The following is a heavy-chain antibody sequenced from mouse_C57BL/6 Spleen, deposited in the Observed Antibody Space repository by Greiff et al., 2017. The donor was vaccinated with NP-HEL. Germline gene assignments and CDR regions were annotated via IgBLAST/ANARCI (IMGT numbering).Heavy chain of an antibody. Sequence: QVQLQQSGAELVRPGASVKLSCKASGYTFTSYGISWVKQRTGQGLEWIGEIYPRSGNTYYNEKFKGKATLTADKSSSTAYMELRSLTSEDSAVYCGAREGATVVATDAMDYWGQGTSVTVSS. CDR2: IYPRSGNT. CDR1: GYTFTSYG. CDR3: AREGATVVATDAMDY. D-gene: IGHD1-1*01. V-gene: IGHV1-81*01. J-gene: IGHJ4*01.